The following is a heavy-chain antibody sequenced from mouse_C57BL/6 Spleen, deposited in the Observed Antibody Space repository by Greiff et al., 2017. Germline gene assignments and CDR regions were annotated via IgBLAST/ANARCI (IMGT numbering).Heavy chain of an antibody. J-gene: IGHJ3*01. V-gene: IGHV1-7*01. CDR1: GYTFTSYW. CDR2: INPSSGYT. CDR3: DRGDDGYCGGFAY. Sequence: QVQLQQSGAELARPGASVKLSCKASGYTFTSYWMHWVKQRPGQGLEWIGYINPSSGYTKYNQKFKDKATLTADKSSSTAYMQLSSLTYEDSAVYYCDRGDDGYCGGFAYWGQGTLVTVSA. D-gene: IGHD2-3*01.